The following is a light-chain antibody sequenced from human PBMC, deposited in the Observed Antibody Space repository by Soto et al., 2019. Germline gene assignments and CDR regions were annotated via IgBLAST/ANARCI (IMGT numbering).Light chain of an antibody. Sequence: EIVMTQSPATLSVSPGERATLSCRVSQSVSSNLAWYQQKPGQAPRLLIYGASSRATGIPARFSGSGSGTEFTLTISSLQSEHFAVYYCQQYNKWPPYTFGQGTKLEIK. CDR3: QQYNKWPPYT. V-gene: IGKV3-15*01. J-gene: IGKJ2*01. CDR1: QSVSSN. CDR2: GAS.